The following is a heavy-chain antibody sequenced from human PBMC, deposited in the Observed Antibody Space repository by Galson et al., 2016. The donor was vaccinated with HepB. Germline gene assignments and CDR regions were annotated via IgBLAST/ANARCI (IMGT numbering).Heavy chain of an antibody. V-gene: IGHV3-7*01. Sequence: SLRLSCAASGFSVNNFWMSWVRQAPGKGLEWVANIKQDGSEKYYVVSAKGRFTISRDNAENSLYLQMNSLRVDDTAVYYCARQRGDGTNSYWWDLFDPWGQGTLVTVSS. D-gene: IGHD2-8*02. CDR2: IKQDGSEK. CDR1: GFSVNNFW. J-gene: IGHJ5*02. CDR3: ARQRGDGTNSYWWDLFDP.